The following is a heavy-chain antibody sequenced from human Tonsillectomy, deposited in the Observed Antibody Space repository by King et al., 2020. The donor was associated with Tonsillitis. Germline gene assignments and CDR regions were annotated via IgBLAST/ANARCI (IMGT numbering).Heavy chain of an antibody. CDR2: ISGHNANT. D-gene: IGHD1-1*01. CDR3: ARSEGIGGKWCGP. CDR1: GYTFSSFG. J-gene: IGHJ5*02. Sequence: QLVQSGAEVKMPGASVRVSCKASGYTFSSFGFAWVRQAPGKGLEWMGWISGHNANTNHAQKLQGRFTMATDRSASTGYMELRSLRSDDTAIYYGARSEGIGGKWCGPWGQGTLVTVSS. V-gene: IGHV1-18*01.